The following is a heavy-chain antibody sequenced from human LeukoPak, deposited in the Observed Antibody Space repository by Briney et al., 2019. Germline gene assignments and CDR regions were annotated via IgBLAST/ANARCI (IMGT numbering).Heavy chain of an antibody. Sequence: GASVKVSCKASGYTFTGYYMHWVRQAPGQGLEWMGWINPNSGGTNYAQKFQGRVTMTRDTSISTAYMELSRLRSDDTAVYYCARTYYYGSGVYYYGMDVWGQGTTVTVSS. D-gene: IGHD3-10*01. CDR1: GYTFTGYY. CDR2: INPNSGGT. V-gene: IGHV1-2*02. CDR3: ARTYYYGSGVYYYGMDV. J-gene: IGHJ6*02.